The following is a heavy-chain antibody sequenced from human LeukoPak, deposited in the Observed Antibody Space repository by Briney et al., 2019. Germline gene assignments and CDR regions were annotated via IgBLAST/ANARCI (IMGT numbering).Heavy chain of an antibody. CDR1: GYTFTSYD. J-gene: IGHJ4*02. CDR2: MNPNSGNT. CDR3: AIVWVRNGDYAGY. D-gene: IGHD4-17*01. V-gene: IGHV1-8*01. Sequence: AASVKVSCKASGYTFTSYDINWVRQATGQGLEWMGWMNPNSGNTGHAQKFQGRVTMTRNTSISTAYMELSSLRSEDTAVYYCAIVWVRNGDYAGYWGQGTLVTVSS.